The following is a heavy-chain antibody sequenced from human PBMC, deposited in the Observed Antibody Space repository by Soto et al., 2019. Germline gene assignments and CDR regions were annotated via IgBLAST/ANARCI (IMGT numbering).Heavy chain of an antibody. CDR3: ARVLGWQLERRTPFDY. J-gene: IGHJ4*02. CDR2: ISAYNGNT. Sequence: GASVKVSCTASGYTFTSYGISWVRQAPGQGLEWMGWISAYNGNTNYAQKLQGRVTMTTDTSTSTAYMELRSLRSDDTAVYYCARVLGWQLERRTPFDYWGQGTLVTVSS. D-gene: IGHD1-1*01. V-gene: IGHV1-18*01. CDR1: GYTFTSYG.